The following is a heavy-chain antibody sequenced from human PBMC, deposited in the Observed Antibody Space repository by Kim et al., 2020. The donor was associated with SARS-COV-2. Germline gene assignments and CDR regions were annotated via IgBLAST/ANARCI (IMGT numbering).Heavy chain of an antibody. CDR2: ISSSSSYI. Sequence: GGSLRLSCAASGFTFSSYSMNWVRQAPGKGLEWVSSISSSSSYIYYADSVKGRFTISRDNAKNSLYLQMNSLRAEDTAVYYCARDEGTMIVVDAPPSDYWGQGTLVTVSS. D-gene: IGHD3-22*01. J-gene: IGHJ4*02. V-gene: IGHV3-21*01. CDR3: ARDEGTMIVVDAPPSDY. CDR1: GFTFSSYS.